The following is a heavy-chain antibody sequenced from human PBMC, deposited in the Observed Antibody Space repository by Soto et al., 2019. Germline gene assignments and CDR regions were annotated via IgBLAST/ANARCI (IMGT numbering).Heavy chain of an antibody. CDR2: IYTSGST. J-gene: IGHJ4*02. CDR3: ASDASPYYYDSSGYYHDLDY. CDR1: GGSISSYS. V-gene: IGHV4-4*07. D-gene: IGHD3-22*01. Sequence: SETLSLTFTVPGGSISSYSWSWIRQPALKGLEWIGRIYTSGSTNYNPSLKSRVTMSVDTSKNQFSLKLSSVTAADTAVYYCASDASPYYYDSSGYYHDLDYWAQRTLVTVSS.